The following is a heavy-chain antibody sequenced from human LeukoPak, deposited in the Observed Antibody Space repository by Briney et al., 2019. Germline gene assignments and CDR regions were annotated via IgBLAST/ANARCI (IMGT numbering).Heavy chain of an antibody. CDR3: ARGASNWNFDYYGMDV. CDR1: GFRDFTFSSYE. J-gene: IGHJ6*02. V-gene: IGHV3-48*03. D-gene: IGHD1-1*01. Sequence: GGSLRLSCAVSGFRDFTFSSYEMNWVRQAPGKGLEWVSCISSSGSTIYYADSVKGRFTISRDNAKNSLYVQMNSLRAEDTAVYYCARGASNWNFDYYGMDVWGQGTTVTVSS. CDR2: ISSSGSTI.